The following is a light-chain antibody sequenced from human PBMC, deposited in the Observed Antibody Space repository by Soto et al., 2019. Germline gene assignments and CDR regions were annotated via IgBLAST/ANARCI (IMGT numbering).Light chain of an antibody. J-gene: IGKJ3*01. CDR3: QKYRTVPV. CDR1: QGIRNF. CDR2: AAS. V-gene: IGKV1-27*01. Sequence: DIQMTQSPPSLSASVGDRVTITCRASQGIRNFVAWYQQKPGKAPKLLIYAASTLQSGVPSRFSGSGSGTDFTLTINSLQPEDVATYSCQKYRTVPVFGPGTKVEIK.